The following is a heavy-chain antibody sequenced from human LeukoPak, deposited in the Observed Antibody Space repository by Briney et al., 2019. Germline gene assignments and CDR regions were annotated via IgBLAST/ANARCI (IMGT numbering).Heavy chain of an antibody. CDR3: ARDVAARTYCGGDCYSGISNH. D-gene: IGHD2-21*02. Sequence: ASVKVSCKASGYTFTSYYMHWVRQAPGQGLEWMGIINPSGGSTSYAQKFQGRVTMTRDTSTSTVYMELSSLRSEDTAVYYCARDVAARTYCGGDCYSGISNHWGQGTLVTVSS. J-gene: IGHJ5*02. CDR1: GYTFTSYY. V-gene: IGHV1-46*01. CDR2: INPSGGST.